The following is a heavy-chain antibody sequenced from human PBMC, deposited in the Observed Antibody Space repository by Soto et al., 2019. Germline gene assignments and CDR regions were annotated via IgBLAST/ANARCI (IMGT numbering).Heavy chain of an antibody. J-gene: IGHJ6*03. V-gene: IGHV4-59*11. D-gene: IGHD1-1*01. Sequence: SETLSLTCTVSGGSISGHYWSWIRQPPGKGLEWVGYISYTGSTNYNPSLKSRATISADTSKNLFSLRLSSVTAADTAIYYCARDPDWRNKYYMDVWGKGTTVTVSS. CDR1: GGSISGHY. CDR2: ISYTGST. CDR3: ARDPDWRNKYYMDV.